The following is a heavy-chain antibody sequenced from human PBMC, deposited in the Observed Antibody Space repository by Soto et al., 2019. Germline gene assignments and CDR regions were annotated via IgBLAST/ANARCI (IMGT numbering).Heavy chain of an antibody. D-gene: IGHD2-2*01. J-gene: IGHJ4*02. Sequence: SETLSLTCAVYGGSFSGYYWSWIRQPPGKGLEWIGEINHSGSTNYNPSLKSRVTISVDTSKNQFSLKLSSVTAADTAVYYRARGTKNIVVVPAANGALDYWGQGTLVTVSS. V-gene: IGHV4-34*01. CDR3: ARGTKNIVVVPAANGALDY. CDR1: GGSFSGYY. CDR2: INHSGST.